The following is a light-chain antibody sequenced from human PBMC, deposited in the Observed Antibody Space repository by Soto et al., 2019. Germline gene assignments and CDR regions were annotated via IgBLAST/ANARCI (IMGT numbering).Light chain of an antibody. CDR1: QDINSY. CDR3: QQYNIYPLT. CDR2: GAS. V-gene: IGKV1D-16*01. J-gene: IGKJ4*01. Sequence: DVQMTQSPSSLSASVGDRVTITCRASQDINSYLAWYQQKPGNAPKSLIYGASSLQTGVPSRFSGSESGTDFTLTISNLQPEDSATYYCQQYNIYPLTFGGGTEVEIK.